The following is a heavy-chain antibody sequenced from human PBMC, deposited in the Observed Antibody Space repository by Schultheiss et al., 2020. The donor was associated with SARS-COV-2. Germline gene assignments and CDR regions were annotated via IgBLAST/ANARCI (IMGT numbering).Heavy chain of an antibody. D-gene: IGHD2-2*01. CDR3: TTDWGVVPAARLATKTHFDY. Sequence: GGSLRLSCAASGFTFSSYSMNWVRQAPGKGLEWVSSISSSSSYIYYADSVKGRFTISRDNAKNSLYLQMNSLRTEDTGVYYCTTDWGVVPAARLATKTHFDYWGQGTLVTVSS. CDR1: GFTFSSYS. J-gene: IGHJ4*02. V-gene: IGHV3-21*03. CDR2: ISSSSSYI.